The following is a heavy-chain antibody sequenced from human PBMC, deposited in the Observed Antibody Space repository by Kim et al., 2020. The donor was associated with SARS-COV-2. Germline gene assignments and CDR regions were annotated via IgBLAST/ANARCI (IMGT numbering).Heavy chain of an antibody. D-gene: IGHD6-13*01. Sequence: GGSLRLSCAASGFTFSSYGMHWVRQAPGKGLEWVAVIWYDGSDKYYADSVKGRFTISRDNSKNTLYLQMNSLRAEDTAVYYCARGIHGYSSSWYFSRSDYYGMDVWGQGTTVTVSS. CDR1: GFTFSSYG. CDR3: ARGIHGYSSSWYFSRSDYYGMDV. CDR2: IWYDGSDK. J-gene: IGHJ6*02. V-gene: IGHV3-33*01.